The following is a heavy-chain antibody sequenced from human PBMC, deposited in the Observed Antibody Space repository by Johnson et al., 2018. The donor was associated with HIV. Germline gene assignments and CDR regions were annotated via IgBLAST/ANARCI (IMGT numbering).Heavy chain of an antibody. CDR2: IWYDGSNK. CDR3: AKPSTESAFDI. Sequence: QVQLVESGGGVVQPGGSLRLSCAVFGFTFSSYGMHWVRQAPGKGLEWVAVIWYDGSNKYYTDSVKGRFTISRDNSKNTLYLQMNSLRAEDTAVYYCAKPSTESAFDIWGQGTMVTVSS. CDR1: GFTFSSYG. D-gene: IGHD1-1*01. J-gene: IGHJ3*02. V-gene: IGHV3-33*06.